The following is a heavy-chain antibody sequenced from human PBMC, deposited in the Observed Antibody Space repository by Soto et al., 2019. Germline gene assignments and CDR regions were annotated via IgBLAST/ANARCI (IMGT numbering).Heavy chain of an antibody. CDR3: VRDEDRTGWYRFDP. D-gene: IGHD6-19*01. J-gene: IGHJ5*02. CDR1: DYTFTSHY. CDR2: INCNDGST. Sequence: QVDLVQSGAEVKKPGASVKVSCKTSDYTFTSHYMHWVRQGPGQGLEWMAMINCNDGSTTYAKQFQGGVTVTKNTPTRTIHMELGGLRPDDTAVYYCVRDEDRTGWYRFDPVGQGTLVTVSS. V-gene: IGHV1-46*01.